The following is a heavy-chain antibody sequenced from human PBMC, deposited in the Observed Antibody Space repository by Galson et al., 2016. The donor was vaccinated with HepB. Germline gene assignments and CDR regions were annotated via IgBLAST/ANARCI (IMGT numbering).Heavy chain of an antibody. CDR3: ARGSYYFDF. CDR2: ISTNNGKT. Sequence: SVKVSCKASGYTFTSYGITWVRQAPGQGLEYMGWISTNNGKTNYAQNLQGRLTVTTDTSTSTAHMELRSLIFDDTAVYYCARGSYYFDFWGQGTLVTVSS. D-gene: IGHD1-26*01. J-gene: IGHJ4*02. V-gene: IGHV1-18*01. CDR1: GYTFTSYG.